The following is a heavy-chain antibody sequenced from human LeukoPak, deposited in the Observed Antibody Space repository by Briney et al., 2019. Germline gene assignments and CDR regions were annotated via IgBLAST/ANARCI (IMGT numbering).Heavy chain of an antibody. CDR3: VRIRGLGLFDY. Sequence: SQTLSLTCAIFGDSVSNNRASWGWIRQSPSRGLEWLGRTYYRSQWFDDYRPSVRSRITINPDTSKNQFSLQMNSVTPEDTAVYYCVRIRGLGLFDYWGQGTLVTVSS. J-gene: IGHJ4*02. D-gene: IGHD1-26*01. CDR1: GDSVSNNRAS. V-gene: IGHV6-1*01. CDR2: TYYRSQWFD.